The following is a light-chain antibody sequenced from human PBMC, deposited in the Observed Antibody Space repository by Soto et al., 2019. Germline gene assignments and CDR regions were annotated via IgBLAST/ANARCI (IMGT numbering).Light chain of an antibody. J-gene: IGKJ5*01. Sequence: EIVMTQSPSTLSVSPGERATLSCRASQSVSSNLAWYQQKPGXXPRLLIYGASSRATGIPARFSGSGSGKEFTLTISSLQSEDFAVSYCQQNNNWPPITFGQGTRLEI. CDR3: QQNNNWPPIT. CDR2: GAS. V-gene: IGKV3D-15*01. CDR1: QSVSSN.